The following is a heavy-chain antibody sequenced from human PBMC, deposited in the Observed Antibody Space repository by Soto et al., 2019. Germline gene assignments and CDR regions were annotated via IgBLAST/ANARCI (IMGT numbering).Heavy chain of an antibody. J-gene: IGHJ4*02. CDR1: GFTFDDYA. CDR3: AKADRLYSSLDFDY. CDR2: ISWNSGSI. V-gene: IGHV3-9*01. Sequence: EVQLVESGGGLVQPGRSLRLSCAASGFTFDDYAMHWVRQAPGKGLEWVSGISWNSGSIGYADSVKGRFTISRDNAKNALYLQMNSLRAEDTALYYCAKADRLYSSLDFDYWGQGTLVTVSS. D-gene: IGHD6-6*01.